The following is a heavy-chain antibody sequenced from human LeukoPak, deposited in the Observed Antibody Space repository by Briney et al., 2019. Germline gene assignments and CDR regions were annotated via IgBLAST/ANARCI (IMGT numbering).Heavy chain of an antibody. CDR3: ARVWVDLGYCSSASCLDY. Sequence: SQTLSLTCTVSGGSISSGEYYWSWIRQPPGKGLEWMGYIYHSGSTYYNPSLKSRVTISVDTSKNQFSLKLSSLTAADTAVYYCARVWVDLGYCSSASCLDYWGQGTLVTVSS. CDR1: GGSISSGEYY. CDR2: IYHSGST. J-gene: IGHJ4*02. D-gene: IGHD2-2*01. V-gene: IGHV4-30-4*01.